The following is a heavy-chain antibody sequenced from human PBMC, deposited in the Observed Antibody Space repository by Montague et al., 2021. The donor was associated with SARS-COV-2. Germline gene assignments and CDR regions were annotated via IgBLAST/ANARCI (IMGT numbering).Heavy chain of an antibody. D-gene: IGHD2-15*01. CDR2: VYYNGGN. Sequence: SETLSLTCTVSGGSIASHYWNWIRQSPSKRKEWICYVYYNGGNKYNHTLQSRVTISIDTSENQFSLRLNSVTAADTAVYFCAGGWAFDPWGQGRLVTVSS. V-gene: IGHV4-59*08. J-gene: IGHJ3*01. CDR1: GGSIASHY. CDR3: AGGWAFDP.